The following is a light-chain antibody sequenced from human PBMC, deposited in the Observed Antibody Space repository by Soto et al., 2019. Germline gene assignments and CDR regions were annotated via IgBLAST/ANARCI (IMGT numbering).Light chain of an antibody. J-gene: IGKJ1*01. CDR2: KAS. V-gene: IGKV1-5*03. Sequence: DIHVTQQNYTLSGSVGDRVSITGRASHTISSWLAWYQQKPWKAPKLLIYKASTLESGVPSNFSGSGSGTEFTLTISSLQPEDFATYYCQQYNSYPWPFGQGT. CDR1: HTISSW. CDR3: QQYNSYPWP.